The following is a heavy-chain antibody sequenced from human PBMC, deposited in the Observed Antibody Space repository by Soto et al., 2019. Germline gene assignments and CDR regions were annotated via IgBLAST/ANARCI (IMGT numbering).Heavy chain of an antibody. V-gene: IGHV1-2*04. CDR2: INPNSGGT. Sequence: ASVKVSCKASGYTFTGYYMHWVRQAPGQGLEWMGWINPNSGGTNYAQKFQGWVTMTRDTSISTAYMVLSRLRSDDTAVYYCAVPVGYCSSTSRPPGHWGQGTLVTVSS. CDR1: GYTFTGYY. CDR3: AVPVGYCSSTSRPPGH. D-gene: IGHD2-2*01. J-gene: IGHJ4*02.